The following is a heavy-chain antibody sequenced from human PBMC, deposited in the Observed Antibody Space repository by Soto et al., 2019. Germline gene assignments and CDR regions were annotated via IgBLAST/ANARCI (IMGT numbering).Heavy chain of an antibody. CDR2: IHTTDGT. CDR1: GGSISSYY. D-gene: IGHD6-13*01. V-gene: IGHV4-4*07. CDR3: ARALSSAAGLYFDF. J-gene: IGHJ4*02. Sequence: KPSETLSLTCTVSGGSISSYYWSWIRQPAGKGMEWIGRIHTTDGTNYNPSLKSRVTMSIDTSNNQFPLKLSSLTAADTAVYYCARALSSAAGLYFDFWGQGTLVTVSS.